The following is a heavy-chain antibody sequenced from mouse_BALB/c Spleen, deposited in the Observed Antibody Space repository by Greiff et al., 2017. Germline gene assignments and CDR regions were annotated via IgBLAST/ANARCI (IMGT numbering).Heavy chain of an antibody. Sequence: QVQLQQSGAELMKPGASVKISCKATGYTFSSYWIEWVKQRPGHGLEWIGEILPGSGSTNYNEKFKGKATFTADTSSNTAYMQLSSLTSEDSAVYYCARTYGNYSAWFADWGQGTLVTVSA. J-gene: IGHJ3*01. CDR2: ILPGSGST. D-gene: IGHD2-1*01. CDR3: ARTYGNYSAWFAD. CDR1: GYTFSSYW. V-gene: IGHV1-9*01.